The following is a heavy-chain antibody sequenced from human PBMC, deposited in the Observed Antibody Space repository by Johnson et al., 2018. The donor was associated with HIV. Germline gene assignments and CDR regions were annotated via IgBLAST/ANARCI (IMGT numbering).Heavy chain of an antibody. CDR2: ISYDGSNQ. J-gene: IGHJ3*02. CDR3: ARGYILTGYSGVFDM. D-gene: IGHD3-9*01. CDR1: GFTFSSYA. Sequence: QVQLVESGGGVVQPGRSLRLSCAASGFTFSSYAMHWVRQAPGKGLEWVAVISYDGSNQYYADSVQGRFTISRDNSKNTVYLQMNSLRAEDTAVYYCARGYILTGYSGVFDMWGQGTMVTVSS. V-gene: IGHV3-30*14.